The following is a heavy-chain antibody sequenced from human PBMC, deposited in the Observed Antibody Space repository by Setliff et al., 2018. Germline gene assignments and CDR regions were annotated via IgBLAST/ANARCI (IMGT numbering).Heavy chain of an antibody. CDR3: RLTLPYDYDSSGSLWFMDV. J-gene: IGHJ6*03. V-gene: IGHV3-15*01. CDR2: IKSTIDGGAI. Sequence: TGESLKISCAASGFSFRTFSMHWVRQAPGKGLEWVSSISPDSIKSTIDGGAIDYAAPVKGRFTISRDDSKNTLYLQMNSLKNADTAVYYCRLTLPYDYDSSGSLWFMDVWGKGTTVTVSS. CDR1: GFSFRTFS. D-gene: IGHD3-22*01.